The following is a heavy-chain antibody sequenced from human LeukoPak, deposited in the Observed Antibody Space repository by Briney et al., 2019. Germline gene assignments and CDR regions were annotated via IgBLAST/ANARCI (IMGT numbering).Heavy chain of an antibody. CDR1: GFTFSDYY. D-gene: IGHD5-12*01. Sequence: GGSLRLSCAASGFTFSDYYMSWIRQAPGKGLEWVSYISSSGSTTYYADSVKGRFSISRDNSKNTLYLQTNSLRAEDTAVYYCARDPKPGGYSGHDLNAYWGQGTLVTVSS. J-gene: IGHJ4*02. CDR3: ARDPKPGGYSGHDLNAY. V-gene: IGHV3-11*04. CDR2: ISSSGSTT.